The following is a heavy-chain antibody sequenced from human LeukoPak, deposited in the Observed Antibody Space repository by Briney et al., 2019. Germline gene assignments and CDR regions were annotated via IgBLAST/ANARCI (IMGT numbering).Heavy chain of an antibody. CDR2: ITSSSTNYI. D-gene: IGHD3-22*01. CDR1: GFTFSTHS. CDR3: ARGVSDSSGYWDY. Sequence: GSLRLSCATSGFTFSTHSMDWVRQAPGKGLEWVSSITSSSTNYIYCADSVKGRFTISRDNAKNSLYLQMNSLRAEDTAVYYCARGVSDSSGYWDYWGQGTLVTVSS. J-gene: IGHJ4*02. V-gene: IGHV3-21*01.